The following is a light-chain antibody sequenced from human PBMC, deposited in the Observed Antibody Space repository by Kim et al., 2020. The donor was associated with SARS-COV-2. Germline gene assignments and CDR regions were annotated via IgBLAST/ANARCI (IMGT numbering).Light chain of an antibody. Sequence: GEKATLSCRARQRVSTTYLAWYQQKFGQAPRLLIYGASNRATGIPDRFSGGGSGTDFTLTINRLEPEDFAVYYCQHYGTALWTFGQGTKVDIK. CDR2: GAS. V-gene: IGKV3-20*01. CDR1: QRVSTTY. CDR3: QHYGTALWT. J-gene: IGKJ1*01.